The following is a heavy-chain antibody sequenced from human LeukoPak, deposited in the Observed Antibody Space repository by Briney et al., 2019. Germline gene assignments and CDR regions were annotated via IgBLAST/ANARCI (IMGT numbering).Heavy chain of an antibody. V-gene: IGHV1-18*04. CDR2: ISTYNGNT. J-gene: IGHJ4*02. CDR1: GYIFTDYY. Sequence: GASVKVSCKASGYIFTDYYIHWVRQAPGQGLEWMGWISTYNGNTKNAQKLQGRVTMTTDRSTRTVYMELRSLRSDDTALYYCARDSEPYGDYVDYWGQGTLVTVSS. CDR3: ARDSEPYGDYVDY. D-gene: IGHD4-17*01.